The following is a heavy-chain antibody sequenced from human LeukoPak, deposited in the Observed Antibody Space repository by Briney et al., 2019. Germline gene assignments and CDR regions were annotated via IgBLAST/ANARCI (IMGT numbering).Heavy chain of an antibody. V-gene: IGHV3-9*01. CDR3: AKGIPAGPTALDY. J-gene: IGHJ4*02. Sequence: PGRSLTLSCAASGFTFEDYGMYWVRQAPGQGLEWVSGISWNSGDIHYADSVKGRFTISRDNAKNSLYLEMKSLRVDDTALYFCAKGIPAGPTALDYWGQGILVTVSS. D-gene: IGHD2-2*01. CDR1: GFTFEDYG. CDR2: ISWNSGDI.